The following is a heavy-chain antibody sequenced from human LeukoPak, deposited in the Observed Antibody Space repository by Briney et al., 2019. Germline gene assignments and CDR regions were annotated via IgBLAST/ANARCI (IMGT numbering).Heavy chain of an antibody. CDR2: IVVGSGNT. D-gene: IGHD3-3*01. V-gene: IGHV1-58*01. CDR1: GFTFTSSA. J-gene: IGHJ4*02. CDR3: AAVPYYDFWSGYYTCDY. Sequence: SVNVSCKASGFTFTSSAVQWVRQARGQRLEWIGWIVVGSGNTNYAQKFQERVTITRDMSTSTAYMELSSLRSEDTAVYYCAAVPYYDFWSGYYTCDYWGQGTLVTVSS.